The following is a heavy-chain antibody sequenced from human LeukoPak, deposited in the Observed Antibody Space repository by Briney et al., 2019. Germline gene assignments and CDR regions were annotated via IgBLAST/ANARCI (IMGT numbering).Heavy chain of an antibody. Sequence: GGSLRLSCAASGFTFSSYGMHWVRQAPGKGLEWVAVISYDGSNKYYADSVKGRFTISRDNSKNTLYLQMNSLRAEDTAVYYCAKVKELLWFGELYAFDIWGQGTMVTVSS. CDR2: ISYDGSNK. CDR3: AKVKELLWFGELYAFDI. J-gene: IGHJ3*02. CDR1: GFTFSSYG. D-gene: IGHD3-10*01. V-gene: IGHV3-30*18.